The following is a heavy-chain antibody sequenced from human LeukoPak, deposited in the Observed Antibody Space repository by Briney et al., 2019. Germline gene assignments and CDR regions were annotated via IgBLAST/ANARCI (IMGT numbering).Heavy chain of an antibody. CDR1: GGSFSGYY. CDR2: INHSGST. J-gene: IGHJ3*02. V-gene: IGHV4-34*01. CDR3: ARGNIVATIGRAFDI. Sequence: SETLSLTCAVYGGSFSGYYWSWIRQPPGKGLEWIGEINHSGSTNYNPSLKSRVTISVGTSKNQFSLKLSSVTAADTAVYYCARGNIVATIGRAFDIWGQGTMVTVSS. D-gene: IGHD5-12*01.